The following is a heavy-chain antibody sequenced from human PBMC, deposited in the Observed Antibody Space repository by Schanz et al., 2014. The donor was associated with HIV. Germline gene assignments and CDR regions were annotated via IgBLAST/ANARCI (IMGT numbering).Heavy chain of an antibody. CDR3: ARTPYYFDS. CDR2: INHSGST. V-gene: IGHV4-34*01. Sequence: QVQLQQWGAGLLKPSETLSLTCAVYGGSFSVYSWSWIRQPPGKGLQWIAEINHSGSTTYNPSLTRRAALSENTPTTPSALRLNSGPAADTAVYYCARTPYYFDSWGQGTLVTVSS. J-gene: IGHJ4*02. CDR1: GGSFSVYS.